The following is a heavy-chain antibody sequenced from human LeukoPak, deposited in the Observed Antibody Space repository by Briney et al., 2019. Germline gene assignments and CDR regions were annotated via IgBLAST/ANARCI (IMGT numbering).Heavy chain of an antibody. J-gene: IGHJ6*02. D-gene: IGHD5-18*01. Sequence: GGSLRLSCAASGFTFSSYAMHWVRQAPGKGLEYVSAISSNGGSTYYANSVKGRFTISRDNSKNTLYLQMGSLRAEDMAVYYCARGVDTAMVHRYYYHGMDVWGQGTTVTVSS. CDR3: ARGVDTAMVHRYYYHGMDV. CDR1: GFTFSSYA. V-gene: IGHV3-64*01. CDR2: ISSNGGST.